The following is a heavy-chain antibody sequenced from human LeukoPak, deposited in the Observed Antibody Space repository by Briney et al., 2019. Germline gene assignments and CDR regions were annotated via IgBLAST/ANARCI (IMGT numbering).Heavy chain of an antibody. Sequence: GASVNVSCKASGYTFPSYFMHWVRQAPGQGLEWMGIINPTGGSTTYAQKFQGRVTMTRDTSTSTVYMELSSLRSDDTAVYYCARDSSELRSLIPHWGQGTLVTVSS. D-gene: IGHD1-14*01. J-gene: IGHJ1*01. CDR2: INPTGGST. V-gene: IGHV1-46*01. CDR1: GYTFPSYF. CDR3: ARDSSELRSLIPH.